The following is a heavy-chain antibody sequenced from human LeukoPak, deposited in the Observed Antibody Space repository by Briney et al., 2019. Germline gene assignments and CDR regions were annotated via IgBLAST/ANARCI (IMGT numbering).Heavy chain of an antibody. Sequence: GRSLRLSCAASGFTFSSSGMHWVRQAPGKGLAWVSFISYDGGRKYYADSVKGRFTISRDKSKDTLYLQMNSLRAEDTAVYYCAKVVCSSTSCYKARGAFDIWGQGTMVTVSS. D-gene: IGHD2-2*02. CDR3: AKVVCSSTSCYKARGAFDI. CDR1: GFTFSSSG. J-gene: IGHJ3*02. CDR2: ISYDGGRK. V-gene: IGHV3-30*18.